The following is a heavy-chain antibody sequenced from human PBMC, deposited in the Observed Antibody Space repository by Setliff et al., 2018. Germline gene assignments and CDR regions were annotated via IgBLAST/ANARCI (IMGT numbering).Heavy chain of an antibody. CDR1: GFTFSSYW. CDR2: IKQDGSEK. V-gene: IGHV3-7*01. J-gene: IGHJ4*02. Sequence: GSLRLSCAASGFTFSSYWMSWVRQAPGKGLEWVANIKQDGSEKYYVDSVKGRFTISRDNAKNSLYLQMNSLRAEDTAVYYCARDPPYYNFWSGYYTGYFDYWGQGTLVTVSS. CDR3: ARDPPYYNFWSGYYTGYFDY. D-gene: IGHD3-3*01.